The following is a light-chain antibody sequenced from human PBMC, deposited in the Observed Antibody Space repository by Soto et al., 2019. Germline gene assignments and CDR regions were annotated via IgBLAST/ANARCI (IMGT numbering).Light chain of an antibody. V-gene: IGKV3-15*01. CDR1: QSVSSN. CDR2: GAS. Sequence: EIVMTQSPATLSLSPGDRATLSCRASQSVSSNLAWYQQKPGQAPRRLMYGASTWATGIPGRFSGSGSGTEFTHPISSLQSKGFAVYYCQQYNDWFRTFGQGTKVDIK. CDR3: QQYNDWFRT. J-gene: IGKJ1*01.